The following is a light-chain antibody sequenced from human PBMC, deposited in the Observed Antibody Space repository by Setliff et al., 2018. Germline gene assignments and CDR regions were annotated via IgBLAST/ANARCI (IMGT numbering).Light chain of an antibody. CDR3: SSYTSSSTQV. J-gene: IGLJ1*01. Sequence: QSALTQPPSAPGSPGQSVTISCTGTSSDVGGYNYVSWYQQHPGKAPKLMIYDVSNRPSGVSNRFSGSKSGNTASLTISGLQAEDEADYYCSSYTSSSTQVFGTGTKVT. CDR1: SSDVGGYNY. CDR2: DVS. V-gene: IGLV2-14*01.